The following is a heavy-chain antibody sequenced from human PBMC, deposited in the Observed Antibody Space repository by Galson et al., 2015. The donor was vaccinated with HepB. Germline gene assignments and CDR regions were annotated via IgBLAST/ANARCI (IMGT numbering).Heavy chain of an antibody. V-gene: IGHV4-34*01. CDR3: ASVNSGNYRPPVD. CDR1: GGSFRVYY. J-gene: IGHJ4*02. D-gene: IGHD1-26*01. Sequence: ETLSLTCAVYGGSFRVYYWNWIRQPPGKGLEWIGEINYSGSTNYNPSLKSRVTISVDTSKNQFSLKLSSVTAADTAVYYCASVNSGNYRPPVDWGQGTLVTVSS. CDR2: INYSGST.